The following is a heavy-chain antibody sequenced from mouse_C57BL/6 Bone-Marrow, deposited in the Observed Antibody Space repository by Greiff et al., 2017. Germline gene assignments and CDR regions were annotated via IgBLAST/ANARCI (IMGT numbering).Heavy chain of an antibody. CDR2: ISSGSSTI. D-gene: IGHD1-1*01. Sequence: EVKLMESGGGLVKPGGSLKLSCAASGFTFSDYGMHWVRQAPEKGLEWVAYISSGSSTIYYADTVKGIFTISRDNAKNTLFLQMTSLRSEDTAMYYCARRVVPYWGQGTLVTVSA. J-gene: IGHJ3*01. CDR1: GFTFSDYG. CDR3: ARRVVPY. V-gene: IGHV5-17*01.